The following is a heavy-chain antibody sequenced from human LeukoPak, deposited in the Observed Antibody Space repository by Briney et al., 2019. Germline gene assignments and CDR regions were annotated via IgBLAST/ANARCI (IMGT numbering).Heavy chain of an antibody. V-gene: IGHV1-2*02. J-gene: IGHJ4*02. CDR2: INPNSGGT. CDR3: VRGFSSSFVFDY. CDR1: GYTFSGYY. D-gene: IGHD6-13*01. Sequence: ASVKVSCKASGYTFSGYYMHWVRQAPEQGLEWMGWINPNSGGTNYAQKFQGRVTMTRDTSFSTAHMDLIRVRSDDTAVYYCVRGFSSSFVFDYWGQGTLVTVSS.